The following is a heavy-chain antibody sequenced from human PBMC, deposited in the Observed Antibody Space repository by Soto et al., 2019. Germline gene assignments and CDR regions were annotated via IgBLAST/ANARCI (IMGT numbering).Heavy chain of an antibody. CDR1: GGSISSYY. CDR3: ARARTLGYCSSTSCYTDYYYGMDV. J-gene: IGHJ6*02. Sequence: PSETLSLTCTVPGGSISSYYWSWIRQPPGKGLEWIGYIYYSGSTNYNPSLKSRVTISVDTSKNQFSLKLSSVTAADTAVYYCARARTLGYCSSTSCYTDYYYGMDVWGQGTTVTVSS. D-gene: IGHD2-2*02. V-gene: IGHV4-59*01. CDR2: IYYSGST.